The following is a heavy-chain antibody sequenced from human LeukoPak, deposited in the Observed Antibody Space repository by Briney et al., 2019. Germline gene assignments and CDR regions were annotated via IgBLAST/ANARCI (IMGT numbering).Heavy chain of an antibody. V-gene: IGHV4-31*03. CDR2: IYYSGST. CDR1: GGSISSGGYY. J-gene: IGHJ5*02. Sequence: SETLSLTCTVSGGSISSGGYYWSWIRQHPGKGLEWIGYIYYSGSTYYNPSLKSRVTISVDTSKNQFSLKLSSVTAADTAVYYCARAPGGYCSSTSCSNWSDPWGQGTLVTVSS. CDR3: ARAPGGYCSSTSCSNWSDP. D-gene: IGHD2-2*01.